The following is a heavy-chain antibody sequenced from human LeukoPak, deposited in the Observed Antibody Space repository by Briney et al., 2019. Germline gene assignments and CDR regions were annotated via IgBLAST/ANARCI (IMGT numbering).Heavy chain of an antibody. D-gene: IGHD6-13*01. V-gene: IGHV4-34*01. Sequence: SETLSLTCAVYGGSFSGYYWSWIRQPPGKGLEWIGGINHSGSTNYNPSLKSRVTISVDTSKNQFSLKLSSVTAADTAVYYCARGRGSSSWYYFDYWGQGTLVTVSS. CDR1: GGSFSGYY. CDR2: INHSGST. CDR3: ARGRGSSSWYYFDY. J-gene: IGHJ4*02.